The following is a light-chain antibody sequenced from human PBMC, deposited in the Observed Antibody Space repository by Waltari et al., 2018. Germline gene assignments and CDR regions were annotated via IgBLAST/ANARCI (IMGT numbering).Light chain of an antibody. CDR1: QSVLYSSNNKNY. V-gene: IGKV4-1*01. Sequence: DIVMTQSPDSLAVSLAERATINCKSSQSVLYSSNNKNYLAWYQQRPGQPPKLLMYWASTRESGVPDRFSGSGSGTDFTLTISSLQAEDVAVYYCQQYYSTPRTFGQGTKVE. J-gene: IGKJ1*01. CDR2: WAS. CDR3: QQYYSTPRT.